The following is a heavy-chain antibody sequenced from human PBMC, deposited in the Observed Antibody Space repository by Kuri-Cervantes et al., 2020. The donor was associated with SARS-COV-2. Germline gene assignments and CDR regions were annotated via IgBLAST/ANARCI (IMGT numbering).Heavy chain of an antibody. J-gene: IGHJ4*02. Sequence: SVKVSCKASGYTFTGYYMHWVRQAPGQGLEWMGWIIPIFGTANYAQKFQGRVTITADESTSTAYMELSSPRSEDTAVYYCASTMITFGGVFSYFDYWGQGTLVTVSS. CDR2: IIPIFGTA. D-gene: IGHD3-16*01. CDR1: GYTFTGYY. V-gene: IGHV1-69*13. CDR3: ASTMITFGGVFSYFDY.